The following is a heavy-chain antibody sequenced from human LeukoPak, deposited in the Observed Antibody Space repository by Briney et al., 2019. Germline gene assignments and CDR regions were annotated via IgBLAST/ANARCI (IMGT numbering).Heavy chain of an antibody. J-gene: IGHJ4*02. Sequence: GGSLRLSCAASGFTFSNYAMSWIRQAPGKGLEWVSYISSSGSTIYYADSVKGRFTISRDNAKNSLYLQMNSLRAEDTAVYYCARDHTYYYGSGVGYWGQGTLVTVSS. CDR3: ARDHTYYYGSGVGY. D-gene: IGHD3-10*01. V-gene: IGHV3-11*04. CDR2: ISSSGSTI. CDR1: GFTFSNYA.